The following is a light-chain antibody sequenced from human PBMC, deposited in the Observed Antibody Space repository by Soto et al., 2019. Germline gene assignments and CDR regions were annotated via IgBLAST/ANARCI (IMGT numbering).Light chain of an antibody. CDR2: EVS. J-gene: IGLJ1*01. Sequence: QSVLTQPASASGSPGQSITISCTGTSSDVGRYNLVSWYQQHPGKAPKLMIYEVSKRPSGVSNRFSGSKSGNTASLTISGLQAEDEAGYYCCSYAGSSTFSYVFGTGTKVT. CDR3: CSYAGSSTFSYV. CDR1: SSDVGRYNL. V-gene: IGLV2-23*02.